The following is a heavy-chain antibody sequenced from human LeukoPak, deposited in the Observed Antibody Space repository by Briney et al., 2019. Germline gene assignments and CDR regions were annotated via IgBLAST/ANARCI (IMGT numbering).Heavy chain of an antibody. CDR3: ARSSYSSSSSV. D-gene: IGHD6-6*01. J-gene: IGHJ3*01. CDR1: GFTFSSFA. Sequence: PGGSLRLSCAASGFTFSSFAINWVRQAPGKGLEWVSVITGSGSGADYADSVRGRFTISRDNSQNTVHLQMNSLRAEDTAVYYCARSSYSSSSSVWGQGTMVTVSS. CDR2: ITGSGSGA. V-gene: IGHV3-23*01.